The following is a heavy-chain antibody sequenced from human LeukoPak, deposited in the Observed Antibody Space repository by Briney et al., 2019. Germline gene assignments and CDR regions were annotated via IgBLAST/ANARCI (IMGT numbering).Heavy chain of an antibody. J-gene: IGHJ4*02. CDR1: GGSFSGYY. CDR3: ASGAQLRYLLY. D-gene: IGHD5-24*01. V-gene: IGHV4-34*01. CDR2: INHSGST. Sequence: PSETLSLTCAVYGGSFSGYYWSWIRQPPGKGLEWIGEINHSGSTNYNPSLKSRVTISVDTPKNQFSLKLSSVTAADTAVYYCASGAQLRYLLYWGQGTLVTVPS.